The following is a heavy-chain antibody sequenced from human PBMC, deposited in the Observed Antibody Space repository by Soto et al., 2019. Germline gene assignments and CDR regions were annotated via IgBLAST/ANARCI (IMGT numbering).Heavy chain of an antibody. Sequence: QVQLQESGPGLVKPSETLSLTCTVSGGSISSYYWSWIRQPPGKGLEWIGYIYYSGSTNYNPSLKSRVTISVDTSENQFALKLSSVTAADTAVYYCARGGSSWYRGWFDPWGQGTLVTVSS. V-gene: IGHV4-59*01. J-gene: IGHJ5*02. CDR2: IYYSGST. CDR3: ARGGSSWYRGWFDP. CDR1: GGSISSYY. D-gene: IGHD6-13*01.